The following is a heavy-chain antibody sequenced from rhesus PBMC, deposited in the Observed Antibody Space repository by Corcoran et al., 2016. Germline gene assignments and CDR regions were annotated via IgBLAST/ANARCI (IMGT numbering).Heavy chain of an antibody. CDR1: GGSISDSYR. Sequence: QLQLQASGPGLVKPSETLSLTCAVSGGSISDSYRWRWIRQLPGKGLEWIGYIYGSSTNTNYNPPLKSRVTSSKDTSKNRFSLKLSSGTAADTAVYYCARGAQWGVLLPSFDYWGQGVLVTVSS. CDR3: ARGAQWGVLLPSFDY. V-gene: IGHV4S10*01. J-gene: IGHJ4*01. D-gene: IGHD2-15*01. CDR2: IYGSSTNT.